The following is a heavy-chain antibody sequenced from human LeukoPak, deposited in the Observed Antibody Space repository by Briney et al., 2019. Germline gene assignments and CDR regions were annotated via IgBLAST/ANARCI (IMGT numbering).Heavy chain of an antibody. CDR2: INHSGST. Sequence: SETLSLTCAVYGGSFSGYYWSWIRQPPGKGLEWIGEINHSGSTNYNPSLKSRVTIPVDTSKNQFSLKLSSVTAADTAVYYCARARDSSGYYYVSRGIDAFDIWGQGTMVTVSS. D-gene: IGHD3-22*01. CDR1: GGSFSGYY. V-gene: IGHV4-34*01. CDR3: ARARDSSGYYYVSRGIDAFDI. J-gene: IGHJ3*02.